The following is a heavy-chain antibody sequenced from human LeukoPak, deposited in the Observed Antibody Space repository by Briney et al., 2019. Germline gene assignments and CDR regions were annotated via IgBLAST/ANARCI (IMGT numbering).Heavy chain of an antibody. Sequence: GGSLRLSCTVSGFNFGDFAMSWVRQAPGKGLEWLGFIRSTIYGGTTDYAASVKGRFTISRDDSKSITYLQMNSLKTEDTAMYYCTRDYPASFDVWGQGTLVTVSS. J-gene: IGHJ3*01. CDR1: GFNFGDFA. CDR2: IRSTIYGGTT. CDR3: TRDYPASFDV. V-gene: IGHV3-49*04.